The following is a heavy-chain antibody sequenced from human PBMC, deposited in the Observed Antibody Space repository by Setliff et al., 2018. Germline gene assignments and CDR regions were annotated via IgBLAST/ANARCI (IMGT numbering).Heavy chain of an antibody. CDR3: ARGKSYYYYMDV. CDR2: IYTSGST. V-gene: IGHV4-4*07. J-gene: IGHJ6*03. Sequence: SETLSLTCTVSGGSISNYYWSWIRQPAGKGLEWIGRIYTSGSTNYNPSLKSRVTMSVDTSKKQFFLKLSSVTAADTAVYYCARGKSYYYYMDVWGKGTTVTVSS. CDR1: GGSISNYY.